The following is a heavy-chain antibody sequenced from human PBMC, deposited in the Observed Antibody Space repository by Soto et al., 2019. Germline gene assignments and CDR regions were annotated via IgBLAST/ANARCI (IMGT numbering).Heavy chain of an antibody. Sequence: EVQLLESGGGLVQPGGSLRLSCAASGFTFSSYAMSWVRQAPGKGLEWVSAISGSGGSTYYADSVKGRFTISRDNSKNTLYLQMNSLRAEDTAVYYCARTGYYYYGMDVWGQGTTVTVSS. CDR2: ISGSGGST. V-gene: IGHV3-23*01. J-gene: IGHJ6*02. CDR1: GFTFSSYA. CDR3: ARTGYYYYGMDV.